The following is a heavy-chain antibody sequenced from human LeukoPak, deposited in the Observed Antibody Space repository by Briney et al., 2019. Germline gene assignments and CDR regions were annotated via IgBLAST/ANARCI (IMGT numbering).Heavy chain of an antibody. V-gene: IGHV1-8*01. CDR3: ARGRIRDGYNYYYYGMDV. Sequence: GASVKVSCKASGYTFTSYDINWVRQATGQGLEWMGWMNPNSGNTGYAQKFQGRVTMTRNTSISTAYMELSSLRSEDTAVYYCARGRIRDGYNYYYYGMDVWGQGTTGTVSS. CDR2: MNPNSGNT. J-gene: IGHJ6*02. CDR1: GYTFTSYD. D-gene: IGHD5-24*01.